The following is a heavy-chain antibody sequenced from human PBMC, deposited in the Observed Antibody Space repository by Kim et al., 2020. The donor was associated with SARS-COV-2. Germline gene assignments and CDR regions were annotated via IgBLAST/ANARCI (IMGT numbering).Heavy chain of an antibody. D-gene: IGHD6-6*01. Sequence: ASVKVSCKASGYTFTSYYMHWVRQAPGQGLEWMGIINPSGGSTSYAQKFQGRVTMTRDTSTSTVYMELSSLRSEDTAVYYCARDLRTSIAARPAGMDVWGQGTTVTVSS. CDR3: ARDLRTSIAARPAGMDV. CDR1: GYTFTSYY. CDR2: INPSGGST. J-gene: IGHJ6*02. V-gene: IGHV1-46*01.